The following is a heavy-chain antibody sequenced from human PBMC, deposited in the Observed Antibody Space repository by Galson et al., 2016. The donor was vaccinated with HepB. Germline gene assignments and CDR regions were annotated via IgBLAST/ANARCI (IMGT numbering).Heavy chain of an antibody. Sequence: SETLSLTCTVSDVSVSSGSNYWSWIRQPPGKGLEWIGYISSSGATNHNPSLKSRVTIAADTSRDQFSLKLSSVTTADTAVYYCAKGAKMTSGYHPDYFEYWGQGALVTVSS. J-gene: IGHJ4*02. CDR3: AKGAKMTSGYHPDYFEY. CDR1: DVSVSSGSNY. V-gene: IGHV4-61*01. CDR2: ISSSGAT. D-gene: IGHD3-22*01.